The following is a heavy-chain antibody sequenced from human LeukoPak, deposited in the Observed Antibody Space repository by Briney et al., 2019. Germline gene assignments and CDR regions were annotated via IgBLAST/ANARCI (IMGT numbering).Heavy chain of an antibody. CDR1: GFTFSSYS. J-gene: IGHJ6*03. CDR2: ISSSSSTI. V-gene: IGHV3-48*01. CDR3: ARGEGHSDYYYYMDV. Sequence: GGSLRLSCAASGFTFSSYSMNWVRQAPGKGLEWVSYISSSSSTIYYADSVKGRFTISRDNAKNSLYLQMNSLRAEDTAVYYCARGEGHSDYYYYMDVWGKGTTVTVSS.